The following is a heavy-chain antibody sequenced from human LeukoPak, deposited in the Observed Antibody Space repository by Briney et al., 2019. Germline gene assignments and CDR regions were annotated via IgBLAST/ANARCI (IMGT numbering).Heavy chain of an antibody. J-gene: IGHJ5*02. CDR2: IYYSGST. V-gene: IGHV4-59*01. CDR3: AREMLDNHWFDP. CDR1: GGSICSYY. D-gene: IGHD3-10*02. Sequence: SETLSLTCTVSGGSICSYYWSWIRQPPGKGLEWIGYIYYSGSTNYNPSLKSRVTISVDTSKNQFSLKLSSVTAADTAVYYCAREMLDNHWFDPWGQGTLVTVSS.